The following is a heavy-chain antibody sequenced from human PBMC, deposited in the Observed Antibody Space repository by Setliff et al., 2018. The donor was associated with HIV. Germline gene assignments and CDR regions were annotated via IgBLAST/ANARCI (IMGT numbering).Heavy chain of an antibody. J-gene: IGHJ6*02. CDR1: GGSISSSSYY. D-gene: IGHD6-19*01. CDR2: IYYSGST. CDR3: ARDLYSSGWYGLYYYGMDV. Sequence: NPSETLSLTCTVSGGSISSSSYYWGWIRQPPGKGLEWIGSIYYSGSTYYNPSLKSRVTISVDTSKNRFSLKLSSVTAADTAVYYCARDLYSSGWYGLYYYGMDVWGQGTTVTVSS. V-gene: IGHV4-39*07.